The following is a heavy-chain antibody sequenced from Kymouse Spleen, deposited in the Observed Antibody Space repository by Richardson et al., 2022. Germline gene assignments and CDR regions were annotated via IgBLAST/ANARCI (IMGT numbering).Heavy chain of an antibody. V-gene: IGHV4-34*01. Sequence: QVQLQQWGAGLLKPSETLSLTCAVYGGSFSGYYWSWIRQPPGKGLEWIGEINHSGSTNYNPSLKSRVTISVDTSKNQFSLKLSSVTAADTAVYYCARAPYSSSWLGYFDYWGQGTLVTVSS. CDR2: INHSGST. J-gene: IGHJ4*02. CDR1: GGSFSGYY. CDR3: ARAPYSSSWLGYFDY. D-gene: IGHD6-13*01.